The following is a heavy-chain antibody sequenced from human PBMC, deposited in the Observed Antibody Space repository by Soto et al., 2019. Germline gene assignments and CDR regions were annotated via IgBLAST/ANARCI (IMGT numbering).Heavy chain of an antibody. Sequence: PGGSLRLSCAASGFTVSSSYMSWVHQAPGKGLEWISIIYSGGSTYYADSVKGRFTISRDNSKNTLYLQMNSLRVEDTAVYYCARDIPARVTGTKRAFDIWGQGTMVTVSS. V-gene: IGHV3-66*01. D-gene: IGHD1-20*01. CDR2: IYSGGST. CDR1: GFTVSSSY. CDR3: ARDIPARVTGTKRAFDI. J-gene: IGHJ3*02.